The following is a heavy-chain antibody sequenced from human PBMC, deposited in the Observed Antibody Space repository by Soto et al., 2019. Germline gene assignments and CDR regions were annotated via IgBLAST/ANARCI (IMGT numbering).Heavy chain of an antibody. CDR1: GYSFTSYW. J-gene: IGHJ6*02. V-gene: IGHV5-51*01. Sequence: GESLKISCKGSGYSFTSYWIGWVRQMPGKGLEWMGIIYPGDSDTRYSPSFQGQVTISADKSISTAYLQWSSLKASDTAMYYCARHGVCGGDCAKDPYYYYYGMDVWGQGTTVTVSS. D-gene: IGHD2-21*02. CDR2: IYPGDSDT. CDR3: ARHGVCGGDCAKDPYYYYYGMDV.